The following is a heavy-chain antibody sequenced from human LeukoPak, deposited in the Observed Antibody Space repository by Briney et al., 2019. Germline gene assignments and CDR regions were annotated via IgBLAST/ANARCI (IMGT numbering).Heavy chain of an antibody. CDR1: GFTFSSYW. D-gene: IGHD1-26*01. J-gene: IGHJ3*02. Sequence: GGSLRLSCAASGFTFSSYWMHWVRQAPGKGLVWVSRINSDGSITTYADSVKGRFTISRDNAENTLYLQMNSLRAEDTAVYYCARLPSSGSFAFDIWGQGTMVSVSS. V-gene: IGHV3-74*01. CDR3: ARLPSSGSFAFDI. CDR2: INSDGSIT.